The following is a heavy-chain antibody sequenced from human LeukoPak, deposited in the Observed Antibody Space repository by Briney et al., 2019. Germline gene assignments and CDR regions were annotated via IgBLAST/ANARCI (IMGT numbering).Heavy chain of an antibody. Sequence: ASVKVSCKASGYTFTGYYMHWVRQAPGQGLEWMGWINPNSGGTNYAQKFQGRVTMTRDTSISTAYMELSRLRSDGTAVYYCARVTGEDYGDYYWGQGTLVTVSS. D-gene: IGHD4-17*01. CDR2: INPNSGGT. CDR1: GYTFTGYY. CDR3: ARVTGEDYGDYY. J-gene: IGHJ4*02. V-gene: IGHV1-2*02.